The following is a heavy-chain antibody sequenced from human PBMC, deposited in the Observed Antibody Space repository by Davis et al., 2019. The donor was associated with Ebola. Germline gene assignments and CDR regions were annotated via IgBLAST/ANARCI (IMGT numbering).Heavy chain of an antibody. CDR2: RRSEATSQ. Sequence: SLKISCAASGFTFSSYAMHWLRQAPGKGLVWVPVRRSEATSQDYGKCVQGRFFISRDDSKNTLYLQMNSLRVDDTAVYFCARDGPNYDVDYWGQGTLVTVSA. V-gene: IGHV3-30*04. CDR1: GFTFSSYA. D-gene: IGHD3-22*01. CDR3: ARDGPNYDVDY. J-gene: IGHJ4*02.